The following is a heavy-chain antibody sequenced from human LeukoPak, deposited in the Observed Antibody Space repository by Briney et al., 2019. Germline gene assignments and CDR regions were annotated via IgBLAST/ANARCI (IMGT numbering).Heavy chain of an antibody. Sequence: GGSLRLSCAASGFTFSSYAMSWVRQAPGKGLEWVSAISGSGGSTNYADPVKGRFTISRDNSKNTLYLQMNSLRAEDTAVYYCASSGSYVAHYYGMDVWGQGTTVTVSS. CDR1: GFTFSSYA. CDR2: ISGSGGST. J-gene: IGHJ6*02. CDR3: ASSGSYVAHYYGMDV. V-gene: IGHV3-23*01. D-gene: IGHD3-10*01.